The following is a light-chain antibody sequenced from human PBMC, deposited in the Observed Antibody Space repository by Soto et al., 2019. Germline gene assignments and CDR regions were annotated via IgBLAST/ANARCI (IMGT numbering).Light chain of an antibody. Sequence: EIVLTQSPATLSLSPGERATLSCRASQSVSSYLAWYQQKPGQAPRLLIYDASNRATGIPARFSGSGSGTDFTLTISSLEPEDFAVYDCQQRSNWAPSLTFGAGKNVSIK. J-gene: IGKJ4*01. CDR3: QQRSNWAPSLT. CDR1: QSVSSY. CDR2: DAS. V-gene: IGKV3-11*01.